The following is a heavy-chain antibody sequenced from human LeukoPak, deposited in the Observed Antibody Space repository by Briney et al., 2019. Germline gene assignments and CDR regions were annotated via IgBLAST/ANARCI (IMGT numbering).Heavy chain of an antibody. J-gene: IGHJ4*02. CDR1: GITLGNYG. V-gene: IGHV3-23*01. CDR3: AKRGVVIRVVLVGFHKEAYYFDS. Sequence: SGGSLRLSCAVSGITLGNYGMSWVRQAPGKGLEWVAGISGSGGGTVYADSVKGRFTISRDNPKNTLYLQMNSLRAEDTAVYFCAKRGVVIRVVLVGFHKEAYYFDSWGQGALVTVSS. D-gene: IGHD3-10*01. CDR2: ISGSGGGT.